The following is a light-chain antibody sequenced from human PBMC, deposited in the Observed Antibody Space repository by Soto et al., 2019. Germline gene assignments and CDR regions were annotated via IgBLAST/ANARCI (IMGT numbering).Light chain of an antibody. CDR1: QSVSSSY. J-gene: IGKJ3*01. CDR2: GAS. Sequence: EIVLTQSPGTLSLSPGERATLSCRASQSVSSSYLAWYQQKPGQAPRLLIYGASSRATGIPDRFSGSWSGTDFTLTISRLEPEDFAVYYCQQYGSSLLFTFGPGTKVDTK. V-gene: IGKV3-20*01. CDR3: QQYGSSLLFT.